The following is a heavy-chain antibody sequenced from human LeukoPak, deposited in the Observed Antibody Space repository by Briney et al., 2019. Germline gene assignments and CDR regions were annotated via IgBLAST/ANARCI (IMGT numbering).Heavy chain of an antibody. CDR3: ARHKTEKQWLVPLDY. J-gene: IGHJ4*02. V-gene: IGHV4-59*08. Sequence: SETLSLTCTVSGGSITSYYWSWIRQPPGKGLEWIGSIYYSGSTYYNPSLKSRVTISVDTSKNQFSLKLSSVTAADTAVYYCARHKTEKQWLVPLDYWGQGTLVTVSS. D-gene: IGHD6-19*01. CDR1: GGSITSYY. CDR2: IYYSGST.